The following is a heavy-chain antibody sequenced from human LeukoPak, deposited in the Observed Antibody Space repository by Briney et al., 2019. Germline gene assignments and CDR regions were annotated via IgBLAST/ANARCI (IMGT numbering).Heavy chain of an antibody. V-gene: IGHV3-21*06. CDR2: ISSSSRSI. CDR1: GFTFSGYN. Sequence: PGGSLRLSCVGSGFTFSGYNIDWVRQAPGKGLEWVSSISSSSRSIYYADSLKGRITISRDNTKNSVFLQMSGLRVDDTAVYYCARERCGPAVGAHNWFDPWGRGTLVIVSS. D-gene: IGHD1-26*01. CDR3: ARERCGPAVGAHNWFDP. J-gene: IGHJ5*01.